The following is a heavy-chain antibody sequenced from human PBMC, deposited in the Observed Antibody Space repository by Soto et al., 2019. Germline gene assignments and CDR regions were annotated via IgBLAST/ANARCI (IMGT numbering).Heavy chain of an antibody. D-gene: IGHD6-6*01. CDR3: ARDRGSSSYYYYGMDV. J-gene: IGHJ6*02. CDR1: GFTFSNYG. CDR2: IWYDGSNK. Sequence: GGSLRLSCVASGFTFSNYGMHWVRQTPGKGLEWVAVIWYDGSNKFYADSVKGRFTISRDNSKNTLYLQMNSLRAEDTAVYYCARDRGSSSYYYYGMDVWGQGTTVTVSS. V-gene: IGHV3-33*01.